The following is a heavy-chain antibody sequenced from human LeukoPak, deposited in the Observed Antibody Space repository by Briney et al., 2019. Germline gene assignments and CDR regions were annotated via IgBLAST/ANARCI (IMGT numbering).Heavy chain of an antibody. Sequence: SETLSLTCAVYGGSFCGYYWSWIRQPPGKGLEWIGEINHSGSTNYNPSLKSRVTISVDTSKNQFSLKLSSVTAADTAVYYCARGYCSGGSCYMRGIDYWGQGTLVTVSS. D-gene: IGHD2-15*01. J-gene: IGHJ4*02. CDR2: INHSGST. CDR3: ARGYCSGGSCYMRGIDY. V-gene: IGHV4-34*01. CDR1: GGSFCGYY.